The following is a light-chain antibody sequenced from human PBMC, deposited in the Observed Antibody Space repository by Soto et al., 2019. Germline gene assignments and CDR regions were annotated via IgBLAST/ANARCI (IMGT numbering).Light chain of an antibody. CDR2: DAT. CDR1: SRDVAVYSC. Sequence: QSVLTQPRSVSGSPGQSVTVSCTGTSRDVAVYSCVSWCQQHPGKAPQLLIYDATKRPSGVPDRFSGSKSGNTAALTISGLQAEDEAEYFCSSYAGSYTGIFGSGTKVTVL. CDR3: SSYAGSYTGI. J-gene: IGLJ1*01. V-gene: IGLV2-11*01.